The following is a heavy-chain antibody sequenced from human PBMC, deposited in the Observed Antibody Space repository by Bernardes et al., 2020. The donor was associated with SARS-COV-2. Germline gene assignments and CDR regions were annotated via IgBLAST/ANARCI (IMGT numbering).Heavy chain of an antibody. J-gene: IGHJ5*02. Sequence: ASVKVSCKVSGYTLTELSMHWVRQAPGKGLEWMGGFDPEDGETIYAQKFQGRVTMTEDTSTEKAYLELSSLRSEDTAVYYCATPPAVVTASWFYPWDQGTLVTVSS. CDR1: GYTLTELS. D-gene: IGHD2-21*02. CDR2: FDPEDGET. V-gene: IGHV1-24*01. CDR3: ATPPAVVTASWFYP.